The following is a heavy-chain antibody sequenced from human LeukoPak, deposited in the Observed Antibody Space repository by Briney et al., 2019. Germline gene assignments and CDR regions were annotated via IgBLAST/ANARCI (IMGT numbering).Heavy chain of an antibody. V-gene: IGHV3-33*08. J-gene: IGHJ4*02. Sequence: PGGSLRLSCAASGFTFSSYAMSWVRQAPGKGLEWVAVIWYDGSNKYYADSVKGRFTSSRDNSKNTLYLQMNSLRAEDTAVYYCARDAAYFDYWGQGTLVTVSS. CDR1: GFTFSSYA. CDR2: IWYDGSNK. D-gene: IGHD2-15*01. CDR3: ARDAAYFDY.